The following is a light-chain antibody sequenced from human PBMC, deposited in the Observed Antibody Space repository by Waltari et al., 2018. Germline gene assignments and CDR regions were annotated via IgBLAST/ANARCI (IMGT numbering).Light chain of an antibody. J-gene: IGKJ1*01. V-gene: IGKV2-28*01. CDR3: MQSLQTLWP. Sequence: DLVVTQSPLSLPVTPGEPASISCRSSQSLIHRNGNNYLDLYLQKPGQSPQLLIYLGSNRASGVPDRFRGSGSGTDFTLRISRVEAEDVGVYYCMQSLQTLWPFGQGTKVEIK. CDR2: LGS. CDR1: QSLIHRNGNNY.